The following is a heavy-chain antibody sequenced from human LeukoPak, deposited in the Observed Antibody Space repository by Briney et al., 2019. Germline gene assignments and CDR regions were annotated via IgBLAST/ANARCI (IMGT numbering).Heavy chain of an antibody. CDR2: IYYSGST. CDR1: GGSISSYY. J-gene: IGHJ6*03. CDR3: ARARGSYEHYYHYYYMDV. D-gene: IGHD1-26*01. Sequence: SETLSLTCTVSGGSISSYYWSWIRQPPGKGLEWIGYIYYSGSTNYNPSLKSRVTISVDTSKNQFSLKLSSVTAADTAVYYCARARGSYEHYYHYYYMDVWGKGTTATISS. V-gene: IGHV4-59*01.